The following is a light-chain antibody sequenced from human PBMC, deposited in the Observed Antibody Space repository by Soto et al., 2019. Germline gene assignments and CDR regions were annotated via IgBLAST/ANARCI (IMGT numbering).Light chain of an antibody. J-gene: IGLJ1*01. CDR3: CSYVSGSTFYV. CDR1: SIDAGSYNL. V-gene: IGLV2-23*01. CDR2: EGS. Sequence: QSALTQPASVSGSPGQSITISCTGTSIDAGSYNLVSWYQRYPGKAPKLMIYEGSKRPLGVSNRFSGSKSGNTASLTISGLQAEDEADYYCCSYVSGSTFYVFGTGTKVTVL.